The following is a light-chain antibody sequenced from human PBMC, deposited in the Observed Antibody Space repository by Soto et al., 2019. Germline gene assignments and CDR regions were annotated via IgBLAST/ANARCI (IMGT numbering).Light chain of an antibody. CDR2: GAS. CDR1: QSVSSGY. J-gene: IGKJ1*01. Sequence: EIVLTQSPGTLSLSPGDGATLSCRASQSVSSGYLAWYQQKPGQAPRLLIYGASRRATGIPDRFSGSGSGTDFTLSSSRLEHEDFAVYWCQHYGNSPTFGQGTKVQIK. V-gene: IGKV3-20*01. CDR3: QHYGNSPT.